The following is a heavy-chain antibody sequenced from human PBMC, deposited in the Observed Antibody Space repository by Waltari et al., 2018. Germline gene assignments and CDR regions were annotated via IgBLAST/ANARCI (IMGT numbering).Heavy chain of an antibody. V-gene: IGHV3-7*01. D-gene: IGHD1-26*01. Sequence: WVANINQDGSETYYVDSVKGRFTISRDNAKNSLYLQMIGLRADDTAVYYCARRRGSYSLDSWGQGTLVTVSS. CDR3: ARRRGSYSLDS. CDR2: INQDGSET. J-gene: IGHJ4*02.